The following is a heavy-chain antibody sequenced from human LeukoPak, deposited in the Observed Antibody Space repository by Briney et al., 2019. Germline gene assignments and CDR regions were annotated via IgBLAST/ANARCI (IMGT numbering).Heavy chain of an antibody. CDR2: IYYSGST. CDR1: GGSISTYF. V-gene: IGHV4-59*08. D-gene: IGHD7-27*01. CDR3: ARHPSRWGPVGYFDL. J-gene: IGHJ2*01. Sequence: SETLSLTCTVSGGSISTYFWSWIRQPPGKGLEWIGYIYYSGSTNYNPSLKSRDTISLDTSKNQFSLKLSSVTAADTAVYYCARHPSRWGPVGYFDLWGRGTLVTVSS.